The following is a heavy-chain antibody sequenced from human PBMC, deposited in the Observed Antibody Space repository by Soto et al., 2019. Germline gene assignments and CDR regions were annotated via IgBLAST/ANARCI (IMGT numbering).Heavy chain of an antibody. CDR3: AKSRYCSSTSCYVGGDFDY. J-gene: IGHJ4*02. D-gene: IGHD2-2*01. CDR1: GFTFSSYG. V-gene: IGHV3-30*18. Sequence: QVQLVESGGGVVQPGRSLRLSCAASGFTFSSYGMHWVRQAPGKGLEWVAVISYDGSNKYYADSVKGRFTISRDNSKNTLYLQRNSLRAEDTVVYYCAKSRYCSSTSCYVGGDFDYWGQGTLVTVSS. CDR2: ISYDGSNK.